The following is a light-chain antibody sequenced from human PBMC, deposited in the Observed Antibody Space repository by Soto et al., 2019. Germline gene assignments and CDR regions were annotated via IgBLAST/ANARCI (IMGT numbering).Light chain of an antibody. CDR3: SSYTGSNSSV. J-gene: IGLJ3*02. CDR1: SSDVGGYNY. CDR2: EVT. V-gene: IGLV2-14*01. Sequence: QSVLTQPASVSGSPGQSITIACTGTSSDVGGYNYVSWYQQHPGKAPKLMIYEVTNRPSGVSTRFSGSKSGNTASLTISGLQAEDEADYYCSSYTGSNSSVFGGGTKLTVL.